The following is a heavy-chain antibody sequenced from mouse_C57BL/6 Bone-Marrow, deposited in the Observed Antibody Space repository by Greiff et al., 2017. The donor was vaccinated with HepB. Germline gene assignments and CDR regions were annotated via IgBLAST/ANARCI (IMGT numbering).Heavy chain of an antibody. Sequence: EVKVVESGGGLVQSGRSLRLSCATSGFTFSDFYMEWVRQAPGKGLEWIAASRNKANDYTTEYSASVKGRFIVSRDTSQSILYLQMNALRAEDTAIYYCARDADDYGGYYYAMDYWGQGTSVTVSS. V-gene: IGHV7-1*01. J-gene: IGHJ4*01. CDR2: SRNKANDYTT. CDR1: GFTFSDFY. CDR3: ARDADDYGGYYYAMDY. D-gene: IGHD2-4*01.